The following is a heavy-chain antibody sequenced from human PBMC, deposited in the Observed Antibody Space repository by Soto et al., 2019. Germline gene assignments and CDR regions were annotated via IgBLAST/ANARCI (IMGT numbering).Heavy chain of an antibody. CDR3: AKDMIGPVADYFDY. V-gene: IGHV3-23*01. Sequence: GGSLRVSCGASGFTFGSYAMTWVRQAPGKGLEWVSSISGSGDITSYGDSVEGRFTISRDNSRNTLYLQLNSLRAEDTAVYYCAKDMIGPVADYFDYWGQGTLVTVSS. J-gene: IGHJ4*02. CDR2: ISGSGDIT. CDR1: GFTFGSYA. D-gene: IGHD6-19*01.